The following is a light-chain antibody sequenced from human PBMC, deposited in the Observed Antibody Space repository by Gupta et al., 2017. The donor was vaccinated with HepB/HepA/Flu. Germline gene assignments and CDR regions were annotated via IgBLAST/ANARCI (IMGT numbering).Light chain of an antibody. V-gene: IGKV1-33*01. CDR1: HDIKTF. J-gene: IGKJ2*01. Sequence: DIQMTQSPSSLSSSVGDRVTITCQATHDIKTFLNWFQQKSGKAPRLLIYGASNLESGVPPRFSGSGSGTQFSLTITNLQPEDVASYVCQQYDHLPYTFGQGT. CDR2: GAS. CDR3: QQYDHLPYT.